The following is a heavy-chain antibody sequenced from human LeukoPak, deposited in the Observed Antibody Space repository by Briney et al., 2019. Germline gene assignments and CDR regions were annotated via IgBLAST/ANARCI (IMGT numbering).Heavy chain of an antibody. CDR1: GGSISSSSYY. CDR3: ASNRPYFDY. V-gene: IGHV4-39*07. CDR2: INHSGST. J-gene: IGHJ4*02. Sequence: SETLSLTCTVSGGSISSSSYYWSWIRQPPGKGLEWIGEINHSGSTNYNPSLKSRVTISVDKSKNQFSLKLSSVTAADTAVYYCASNRPYFDYWGQGTLVTVSS.